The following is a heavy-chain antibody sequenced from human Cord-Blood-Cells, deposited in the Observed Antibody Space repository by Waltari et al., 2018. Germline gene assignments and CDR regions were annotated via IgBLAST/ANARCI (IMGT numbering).Heavy chain of an antibody. CDR2: ISGSGGMT. V-gene: IGHV3-23*01. Sequence: EVQLLESGGGLVQPGGSLRLSCAASGFTFSSYAMSWVRQAPGKGLEWGSAISGSGGMTYYADSVKGRFTISRDNSKNTLYLQMNSLRAEDTAVYYCAKDRGSSTSCFDYWGQGTLVTVSS. J-gene: IGHJ4*02. D-gene: IGHD2-2*01. CDR1: GFTFSSYA. CDR3: AKDRGSSTSCFDY.